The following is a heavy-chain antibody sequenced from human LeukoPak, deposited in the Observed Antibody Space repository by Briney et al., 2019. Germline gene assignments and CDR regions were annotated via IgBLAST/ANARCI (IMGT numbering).Heavy chain of an antibody. CDR3: ARHYRLNTGFDC. J-gene: IGHJ4*02. Sequence: PSDTLSLTCTVSGGSISSRSYYWGWIRQPPGKGLEWIGSIFNSGSTYYNSSLQSRVTISVDTSKNQFSLRLTSVTAADTAVYYCARHYRLNTGFDCWGQGTLVTVSS. CDR2: IFNSGST. V-gene: IGHV4-39*01. D-gene: IGHD7-27*01. CDR1: GGSISSRSYY.